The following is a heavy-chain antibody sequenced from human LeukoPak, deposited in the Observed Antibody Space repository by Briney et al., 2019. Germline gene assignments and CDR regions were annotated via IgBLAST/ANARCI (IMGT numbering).Heavy chain of an antibody. J-gene: IGHJ4*02. Sequence: LSLTCAVYGGSFSGYYWSWIRQPPGKGLEWVSYISYSGDTIYYADSVKGRFTVSRDNAKNSLYLQMNSLRAEDTAVYYCARLGIITAAGSNDYWGQGTLVTVSS. CDR3: ARLGIITAAGSNDY. CDR1: GGSFSGYY. CDR2: ISYSGDTI. V-gene: IGHV3-11*01. D-gene: IGHD6-13*01.